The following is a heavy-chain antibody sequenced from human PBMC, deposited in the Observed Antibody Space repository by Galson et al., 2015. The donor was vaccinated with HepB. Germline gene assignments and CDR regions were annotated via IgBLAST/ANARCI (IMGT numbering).Heavy chain of an antibody. CDR3: ARVTTVFGVVIPLAFDI. D-gene: IGHD3-3*01. CDR2: KYYSGST. Sequence: TLSLTCTVSGGSIRSGDHYWSWIRQAPGKGLEWIGHKYYSGSTYNNPSLKSRVTISVDTSKNQFSLKLSSVTAADTAVYYCARVTTVFGVVIPLAFDIWGQGTMVTVSS. CDR1: GGSIRSGDHY. V-gene: IGHV4-30-4*01. J-gene: IGHJ3*02.